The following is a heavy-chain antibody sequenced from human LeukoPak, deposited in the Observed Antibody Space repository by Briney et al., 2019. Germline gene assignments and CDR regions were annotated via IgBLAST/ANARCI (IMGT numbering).Heavy chain of an antibody. V-gene: IGHV1-3*01. J-gene: IGHJ4*02. CDR2: INAGNGNT. D-gene: IGHD4-17*01. CDR1: GYTFTNYA. CDR3: AREGSYGDYYFDY. Sequence: ASVKVSCKASGYTFTNYAMHWVRQAPGQRLEWMGWINAGNGNTKYSQKFQGRVTITADESTSTAYMELSSLRSEDTAVYYCAREGSYGDYYFDYWGQGTLVTVSS.